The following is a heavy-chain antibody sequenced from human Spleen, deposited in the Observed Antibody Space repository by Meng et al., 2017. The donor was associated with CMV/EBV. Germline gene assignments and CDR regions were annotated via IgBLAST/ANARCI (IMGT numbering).Heavy chain of an antibody. V-gene: IGHV1-2*06. J-gene: IGHJ5*02. CDR3: ARDLEGLHWFDP. CDR2: INPNSGGT. Sequence: GESLKISCKASGYTFSDYYMQWVRQAPGQGLEWMGRINPNSGGTTYARKFQGRVTMTRDTSISTAYMELSRLRSDDTAVYYCARDLEGLHWFDPWGQGTLVTVSS. CDR1: GYTFSDYY.